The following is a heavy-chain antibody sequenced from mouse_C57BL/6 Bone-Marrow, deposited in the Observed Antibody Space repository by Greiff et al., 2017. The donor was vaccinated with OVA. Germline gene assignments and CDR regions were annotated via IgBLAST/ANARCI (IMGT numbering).Heavy chain of an antibody. J-gene: IGHJ3*01. V-gene: IGHV2-5*01. CDR3: AKNSNYDGSSYDYYAMDD. CDR1: GFSLTSYG. Sequence: VQLQQSGPGLVQPSQSLSITCTVSGFSLTSYGVHWVRQSPGKGLEWLGVIWRGGSTGYHAAFMSRLSITKDTSKSHVFFKMNSLQADDTAIYYCAKNSNYDGSSYDYYAMDDWGQGTLVTVSA. CDR2: IWRGGST. D-gene: IGHD1-1*01.